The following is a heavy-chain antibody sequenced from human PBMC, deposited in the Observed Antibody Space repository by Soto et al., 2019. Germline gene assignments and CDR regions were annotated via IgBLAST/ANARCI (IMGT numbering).Heavy chain of an antibody. V-gene: IGHV4-31*03. CDR2: IYYSGST. CDR1: GGSISSGGYY. D-gene: IGHD3-22*01. CDR3: ARVDDSSGFFDY. Sequence: SETLSLPCTVSGGSISSGGYYWSWIRQHPGKGLEWIGYIYYSGSTYYNPSLKSRVTISVDTSKNQFSLKLSSVTAADTAVYYCARVDDSSGFFDYWGQGTLVTVSS. J-gene: IGHJ4*02.